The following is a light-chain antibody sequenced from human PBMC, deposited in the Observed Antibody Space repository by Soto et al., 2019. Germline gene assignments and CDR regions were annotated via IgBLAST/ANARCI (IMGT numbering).Light chain of an antibody. Sequence: DIQMTQSPSTLSASVGDRVTITCRASQSITNWLAWYQQKPGKAPKLLVYDASSLESGVPSRFSGSGSGTEFPLTISSLQPDDFAIYYCQQYNSYSPLTFGPGTKVDIK. CDR3: QQYNSYSPLT. CDR2: DAS. J-gene: IGKJ3*01. V-gene: IGKV1-5*01. CDR1: QSITNW.